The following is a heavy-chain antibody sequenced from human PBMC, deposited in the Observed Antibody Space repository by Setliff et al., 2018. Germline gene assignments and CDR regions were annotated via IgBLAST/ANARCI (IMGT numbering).Heavy chain of an antibody. CDR2: INTRTGNT. Sequence: ASVKVSCKASGYTLTTYFMNWVRQAPGQGLEWMGYINTRTGNTNYPQWLQGRVTMTTDTSATTVYMELKSLRSDDTAVYYCVRSSAPQVVLAADFDFWGQGTPVTVSS. J-gene: IGHJ4*02. CDR1: GYTLTTYF. CDR3: VRSSAPQVVLAADFDF. V-gene: IGHV1-18*01. D-gene: IGHD6-19*01.